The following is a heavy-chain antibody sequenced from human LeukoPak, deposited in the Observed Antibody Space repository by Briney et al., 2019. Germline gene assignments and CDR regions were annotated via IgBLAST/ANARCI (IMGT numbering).Heavy chain of an antibody. V-gene: IGHV1-46*01. CDR3: ARSEPTVVTIDY. CDR2: INPSGGST. CDR1: GYTFTSYY. J-gene: IGHJ4*02. Sequence: ASVKVSCKASGYTFTSYYMHWVRQAPGQGLEWMGIINPSGGSTSYAQKFQGRVTITRNTSISTAYMELSSLRSEDTAVYYCARSEPTVVTIDYWGQGTLVTVSS. D-gene: IGHD4-23*01.